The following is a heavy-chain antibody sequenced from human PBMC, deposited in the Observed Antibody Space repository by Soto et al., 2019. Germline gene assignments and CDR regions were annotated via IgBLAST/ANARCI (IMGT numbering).Heavy chain of an antibody. CDR1: GGSINSYY. CDR2: IYYTGST. CDR3: AGGSYYYDNSGYFNY. D-gene: IGHD3-22*01. Sequence: SETLSLTCTVSGGSINSYYWTWIRQPPGKGLEWIGYIYYTGSTNYNPSLNSRVTISVDTSKDQFSLKLSSVTAADTAVYYCAGGSYYYDNSGYFNYWGQGTLVTVSS. J-gene: IGHJ4*02. V-gene: IGHV4-59*01.